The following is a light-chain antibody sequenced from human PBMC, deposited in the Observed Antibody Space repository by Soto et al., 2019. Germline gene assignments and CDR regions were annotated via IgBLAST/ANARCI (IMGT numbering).Light chain of an antibody. Sequence: DIVMTQSPDSLAVSLVERATINCKSSQSIVYTSNNRNYLAWYQQKPGQPPKLLISWASTRESGVPDRFSGSGSGTHFTLTISSLQAEDVAAYFCQQYYSTPYTFGQGTKLEI. CDR3: QQYYSTPYT. CDR2: WAS. V-gene: IGKV4-1*01. CDR1: QSIVYTSNNRNY. J-gene: IGKJ2*01.